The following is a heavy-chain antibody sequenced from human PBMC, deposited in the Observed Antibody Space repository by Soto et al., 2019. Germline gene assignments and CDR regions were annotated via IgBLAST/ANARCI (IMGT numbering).Heavy chain of an antibody. CDR3: ARGYYDFWSGYYNAGNWFDP. Sequence: ASVKVSCKASGYTFTSYGISWVRQAPGQGLEWMGWISAYNGNTNYAQKLQGRVAMTTDTSTSTAYMELRSLRSDDTAVYYCARGYYDFWSGYYNAGNWFDPWGQGTLVTVSS. CDR2: ISAYNGNT. V-gene: IGHV1-18*04. J-gene: IGHJ5*02. D-gene: IGHD3-3*01. CDR1: GYTFTSYG.